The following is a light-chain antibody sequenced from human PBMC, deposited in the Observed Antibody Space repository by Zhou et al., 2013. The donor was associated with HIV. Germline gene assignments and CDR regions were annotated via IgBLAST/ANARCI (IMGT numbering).Light chain of an antibody. CDR3: MQGTHWPPT. CDR2: KVS. V-gene: IGKV2-30*01. Sequence: IVMTQYPLSLPVTLGQPASISCRSSQSLLYGDDGNTYLNWYQQRPGQSPRRLIFKVSNRDSGVPERFNGSGSASDFTLQINRVEAEDVATYFCMQGTHWPPTFGQGTKLDLK. J-gene: IGKJ2*01. CDR1: QSLLYGDDGNTY.